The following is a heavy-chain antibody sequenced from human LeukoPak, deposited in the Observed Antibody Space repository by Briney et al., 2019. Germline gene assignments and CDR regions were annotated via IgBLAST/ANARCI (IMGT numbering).Heavy chain of an antibody. CDR1: GFTFSSYA. CDR3: VKVYYYMDV. V-gene: IGHV3-23*01. Sequence: GGSLRLSCAASGFTFSSYAMSWVRQAPGKGLEWVSSISGSGYYADSVKGRFTISRDNSKNTLYLQMNSLRAEDTAVYYCVKVYYYMDVRGKGTTVTISS. J-gene: IGHJ6*03. CDR2: ISGSG.